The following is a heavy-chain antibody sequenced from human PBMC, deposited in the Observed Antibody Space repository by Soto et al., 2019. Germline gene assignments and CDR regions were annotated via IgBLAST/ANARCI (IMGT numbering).Heavy chain of an antibody. CDR3: ARHHGPTTSEHWFDT. V-gene: IGHV1-18*01. CDR2: ISTYSGDT. J-gene: IGHJ5*02. Sequence: QVHLVQSGVEVKTPGASVKVSCQSSGYTFFTYDISWVRQAPGQGLEWMGWISTYSGDTKYAQKFQGRVTMTTDTSTTTAYLELRSLRSDDTAVYYCARHHGPTTSEHWFDTWGQVTLVTVSS. CDR1: GYTFFTYD. D-gene: IGHD5-12*01.